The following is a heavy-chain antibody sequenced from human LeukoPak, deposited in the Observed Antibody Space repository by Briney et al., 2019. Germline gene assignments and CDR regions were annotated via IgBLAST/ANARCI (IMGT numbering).Heavy chain of an antibody. Sequence: PSETLSLTCTVSGGSISTFHWSWIRQPPGKGLEWIGYIYHSGTTNYSPSLKSRVTISVDTSKNQLSLKLNSVTAADTAVYYCARDSNAWKYYFDYWGQGTLVTVSS. D-gene: IGHD1-1*01. CDR3: ARDSNAWKYYFDY. CDR2: IYHSGTT. J-gene: IGHJ4*02. V-gene: IGHV4-59*12. CDR1: GGSISTFH.